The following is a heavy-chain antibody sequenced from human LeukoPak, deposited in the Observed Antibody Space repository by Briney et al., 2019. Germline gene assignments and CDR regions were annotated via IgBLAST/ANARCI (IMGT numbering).Heavy chain of an antibody. CDR3: AREPRKQQLVLDY. V-gene: IGHV1-2*02. J-gene: IGHJ4*02. CDR1: GYTFTGYY. D-gene: IGHD6-13*01. Sequence: ASVKVSCKASGYTFTGYYMHWVRQAPGQGLEWMGWINPNSGGTNYAQKFQGRVTMTRDTSISTVYMELSRLRSDDTAVYYCAREPRKQQLVLDYWGQGTLVTVSS. CDR2: INPNSGGT.